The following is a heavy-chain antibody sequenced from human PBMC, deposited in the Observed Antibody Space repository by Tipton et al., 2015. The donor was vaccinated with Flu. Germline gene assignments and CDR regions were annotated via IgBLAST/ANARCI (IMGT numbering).Heavy chain of an antibody. J-gene: IGHJ4*02. CDR3: ARHQGIGLPFFDS. CDR2: IFYTGST. D-gene: IGHD3-3*02. Sequence: TLSLTCTVSGGSINNYYWSWIRQPPGKGLEWIGYIFYTGSTNYNPPLKSRVTISVDTSKNQFSLKLTSVTAADTAVYYCARHQGIGLPFFDSWGQGTLVTVSS. V-gene: IGHV4-59*08. CDR1: GGSINNYY.